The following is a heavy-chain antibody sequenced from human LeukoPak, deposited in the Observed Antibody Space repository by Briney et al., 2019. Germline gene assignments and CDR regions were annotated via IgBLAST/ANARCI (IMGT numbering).Heavy chain of an antibody. CDR1: GFTFSSYT. CDR3: VRIPNSANFPNWFDP. Sequence: GGSLRLSCAASGFTFSSYTINWVRQAPGKGLEWISSISGSSSHIYYADSVKGRFTISRDNAKDSLYLQMNSPRAEDTALYYCVRIPNSANFPNWFDPWGQGTLVTVSS. J-gene: IGHJ5*02. D-gene: IGHD4/OR15-4a*01. CDR2: ISGSSSHI. V-gene: IGHV3-21*01.